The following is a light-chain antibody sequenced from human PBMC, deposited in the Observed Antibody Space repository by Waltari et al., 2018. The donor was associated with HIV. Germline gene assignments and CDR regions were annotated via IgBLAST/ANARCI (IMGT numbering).Light chain of an antibody. V-gene: IGLV7-46*01. CDR1: TGAVTSGHY. J-gene: IGLJ3*02. CDR2: DTS. CDR3: LLSYSGARV. Sequence: QAVVTQEPSLTVSPGGTVTLTCGSSTGAVTSGHYPYWFHQKPSQSPMTLIYDTSNKHSWTPARFSGSLLGGKAALTLSGAQPEDEAEYYCLLSYSGARVFGGGTKLTVL.